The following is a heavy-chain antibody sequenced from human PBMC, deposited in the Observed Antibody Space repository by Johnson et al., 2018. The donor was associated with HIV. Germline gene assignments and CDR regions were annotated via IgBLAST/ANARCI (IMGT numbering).Heavy chain of an antibody. CDR2: IWYDGSNK. CDR1: GFTVSSNY. CDR3: AKSTQASIVRESGPYGAFHI. D-gene: IGHD3-10*01. Sequence: QVQLVESGGGLVQPGGSLRLSCAASGFTVSSNYMSWVRQAPGKGLEWVALIWYDGSNKYYADSVKGRFTISRDNSKNTLYLQMNSLRAEDTAVYYCAKSTQASIVRESGPYGAFHIWGQGTMVTVSS. V-gene: IGHV3-30*02. J-gene: IGHJ3*02.